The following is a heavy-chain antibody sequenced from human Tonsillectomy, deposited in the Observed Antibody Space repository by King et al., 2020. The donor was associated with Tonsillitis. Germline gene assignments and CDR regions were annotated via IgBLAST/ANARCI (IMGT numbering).Heavy chain of an antibody. CDR1: GDTFSSYA. V-gene: IGHV1-69*09. Sequence: QLVQSGAEVKKPGSSMKVSCKASGDTFSSYALSWLRRAPGQGLEWMGRIIPILNITMYAQKFHGRVTITADKSTSTAYMDLSSLRSEDTAVYYCARDHYYSGNDYNFRYFDVWGGGTLVTVSS. CDR3: ARDHYYSGNDYNFRYFDV. D-gene: IGHD1-26*01. CDR2: IIPILNIT. J-gene: IGHJ2*01.